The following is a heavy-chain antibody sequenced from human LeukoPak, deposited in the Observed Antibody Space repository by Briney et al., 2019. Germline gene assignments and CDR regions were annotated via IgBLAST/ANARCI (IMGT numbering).Heavy chain of an antibody. CDR1: GFSLSTHGVG. Sequence: ESGPTLVNPTQTLTLTCTFSGFSLSTHGVGVGWIRQPPGKALEWLALIYWNGDKRHSPSLKSRLTISKDTSKSQVVLTVTSMDPVDTATYYCARLKTTATGFDYWGPGTLVTVSS. J-gene: IGHJ4*02. V-gene: IGHV2-5*01. CDR2: IYWNGDK. D-gene: IGHD4-17*01. CDR3: ARLKTTATGFDY.